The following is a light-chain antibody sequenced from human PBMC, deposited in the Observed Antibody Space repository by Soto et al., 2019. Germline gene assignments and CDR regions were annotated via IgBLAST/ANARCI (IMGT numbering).Light chain of an antibody. Sequence: QSVLTQPPSVSGAPGQRVTISCTGSSSNIGAGYDVHWYQQLPGTAPKLLIYGNSNRPSGVPDRFSGSKSGTSASLAITGLQAEDEADYYCCSYAGSYTFVVFGGGTKVTVL. CDR3: CSYAGSYTFVV. J-gene: IGLJ2*01. CDR1: SSNIGAGYD. V-gene: IGLV1-40*01. CDR2: GNS.